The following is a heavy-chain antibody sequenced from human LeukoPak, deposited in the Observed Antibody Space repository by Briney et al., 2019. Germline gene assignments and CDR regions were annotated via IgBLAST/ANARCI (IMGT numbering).Heavy chain of an antibody. V-gene: IGHV1-46*01. Sequence: ASVKVSCKASGYTFTSYYMHWVRQPPGQGLEWMGIINPSGGSTSYAQKFQGRVTMTRDTSTSTVYMELSSLRSEDTAVYYCARDRTSSGSVNWFDPWGQGTLVTVSS. J-gene: IGHJ5*02. CDR3: ARDRTSSGSVNWFDP. CDR2: INPSGGST. D-gene: IGHD6-19*01. CDR1: GYTFTSYY.